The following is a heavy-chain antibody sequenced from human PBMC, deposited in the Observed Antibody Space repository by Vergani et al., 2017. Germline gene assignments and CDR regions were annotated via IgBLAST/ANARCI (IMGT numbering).Heavy chain of an antibody. D-gene: IGHD6-19*01. CDR1: GFTFSSYG. Sequence: QVQLVESGGGVVQPGRSLRLSCAASGFTFSSYGMHWVRQAPGKGLEWVAVISYDGSNKYYADSVKGRFTISRDNSKNTLYLQMNSLRAEDTAVYYCAKPRSSGWFDYWGQGTLVTVSS. V-gene: IGHV3-30*18. CDR2: ISYDGSNK. CDR3: AKPRSSGWFDY. J-gene: IGHJ4*02.